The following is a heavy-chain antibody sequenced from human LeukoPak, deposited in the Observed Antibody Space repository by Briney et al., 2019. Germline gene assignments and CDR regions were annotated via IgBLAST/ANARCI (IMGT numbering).Heavy chain of an antibody. D-gene: IGHD1-1*01. J-gene: IGHJ4*02. CDR3: ARDWKTNSFDY. CDR1: AYC. V-gene: IGHV3-33*01. Sequence: PGGSLRLSCAASAYCMHWVRQAPGKGLEWVAFIYYDGSNIYYADYVKGRFTISRDISKNTLYLQMDSLRAEDTAIYYCARDWKTNSFDYWGQGTLVTVSS. CDR2: IYYDGSNI.